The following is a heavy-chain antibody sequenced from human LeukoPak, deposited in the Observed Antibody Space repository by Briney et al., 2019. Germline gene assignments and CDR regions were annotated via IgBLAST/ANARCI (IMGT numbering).Heavy chain of an antibody. CDR1: GGSISSYY. Sequence: SETLSLTCTVSGGSISSYYWSWIRQPPGKGLEWIGYIHYSGSTNYNPSLKSRVTISVDTSKNQFSLKLSSVTAADTAMYYCARDCSTTSCYETGWFDPWGQGTLVTVSS. V-gene: IGHV4-59*01. D-gene: IGHD2-2*01. CDR2: IHYSGST. CDR3: ARDCSTTSCYETGWFDP. J-gene: IGHJ5*02.